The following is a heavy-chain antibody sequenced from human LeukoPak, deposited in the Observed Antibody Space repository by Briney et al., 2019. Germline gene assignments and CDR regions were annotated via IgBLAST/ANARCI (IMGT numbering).Heavy chain of an antibody. V-gene: IGHV1-2*02. CDR1: GYTFTGYY. J-gene: IGHJ4*02. Sequence: GASVKVSCKASGYTFTGYYMHWVRQAPGQGLEWMGWLNPNSGGTNYAQKFQGRVTMTRDTSISTAYMELSRLRSDDTAVYYCARDSAPGDTYGLLGIDSWGQGTLVTVSS. D-gene: IGHD5-18*01. CDR2: LNPNSGGT. CDR3: ARDSAPGDTYGLLGIDS.